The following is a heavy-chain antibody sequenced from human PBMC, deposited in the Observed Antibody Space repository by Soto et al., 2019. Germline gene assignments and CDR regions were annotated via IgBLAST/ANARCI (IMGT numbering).Heavy chain of an antibody. J-gene: IGHJ4*02. D-gene: IGHD6-13*01. CDR2: ISGRGGT. Sequence: PGGSLRLSCAASGFTFSNAWMSWVRQTPGKGLEWVSGISGRGGTSYADSVKGRFTISRDNSKNTLFLQMNSLRVEDTAVLSSTWLDFDYWGQGTLVTVSS. CDR1: GFTFSNAW. CDR3: TWLDFDY. V-gene: IGHV3-53*01.